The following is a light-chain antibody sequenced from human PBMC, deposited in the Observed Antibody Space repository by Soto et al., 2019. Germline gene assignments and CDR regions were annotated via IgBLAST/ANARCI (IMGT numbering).Light chain of an antibody. Sequence: TQSPVTLSASVGDRVTITCRASQSISSYLNWYQQKPGKAPKLLIYAASSLQSGVPSRFSGSGSGTDFTLTISSLQPEDFATYYCQQSYSTPRTFGQGTKLEIK. V-gene: IGKV1-39*01. CDR3: QQSYSTPRT. CDR1: QSISSY. J-gene: IGKJ2*01. CDR2: AAS.